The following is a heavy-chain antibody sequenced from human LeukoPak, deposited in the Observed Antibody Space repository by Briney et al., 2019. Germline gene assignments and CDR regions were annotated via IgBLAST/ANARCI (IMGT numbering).Heavy chain of an antibody. CDR1: GYTFTGYY. J-gene: IGHJ2*01. CDR3: ARDRGYYDYVWGSLDWYFDL. V-gene: IGHV1-2*02. D-gene: IGHD3-16*01. Sequence: ASVKVSCKASGYTFTGYYMHWVRQAPGQGLEWMGWINPNSGGTYYAQKFQGRVTMTRDTSISTAYMELSRLRSDDTAVYYCARDRGYYDYVWGSLDWYFDLWGRGTLVTVSS. CDR2: INPNSGGT.